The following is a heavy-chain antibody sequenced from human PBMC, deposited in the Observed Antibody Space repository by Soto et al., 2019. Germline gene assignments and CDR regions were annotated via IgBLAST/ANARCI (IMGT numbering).Heavy chain of an antibody. CDR1: ADTFTSYY. D-gene: IGHD6-19*01. J-gene: IGHJ4*02. Sequence: ASVKVSCTAPADTFTSYYIHWVRQAPGHGLEWMGIINPNGGSTRFAQTFQGRITMTTDTSTSTAYMELRSLRSDDTAVYYCASTGIAVAGSSPLDYWGQGTLVTVSS. CDR2: INPNGGST. V-gene: IGHV1-46*01. CDR3: ASTGIAVAGSSPLDY.